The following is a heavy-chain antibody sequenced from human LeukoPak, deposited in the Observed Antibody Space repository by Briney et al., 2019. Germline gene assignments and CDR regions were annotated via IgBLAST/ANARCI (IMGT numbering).Heavy chain of an antibody. V-gene: IGHV3-33*01. J-gene: IGHJ4*02. CDR1: GFTFSSYG. CDR3: ARDRSYDFWIGYSTPDY. D-gene: IGHD3-3*01. CDR2: IWYDGSNK. Sequence: PGGSLRLSCAASGFTFSSYGMHWVRQAPGKGLEWVAVIWYDGSNKYYTDSVKGRFTISRDNSKNTLDLQMNSLRAEDTAVYYCARDRSYDFWIGYSTPDYWGQGTLVTVSS.